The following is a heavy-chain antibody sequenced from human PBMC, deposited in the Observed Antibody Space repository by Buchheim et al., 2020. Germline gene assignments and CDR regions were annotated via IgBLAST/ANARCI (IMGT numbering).Heavy chain of an antibody. CDR2: ISGSGITT. V-gene: IGHV3-23*01. CDR3: ASRASGTRFFDP. D-gene: IGHD3-3*01. CDR1: GLIFSSHA. J-gene: IGHJ5*02. Sequence: EVQLLESGGALVQPGGSLRLSCAASGLIFSSHAMNWVRQAPGKGLEWVSGISGSGITTYYTDSVKGRFTISRDNSKNTLYLQLSSLRADDTAVYYCASRASGTRFFDPWGQGTL.